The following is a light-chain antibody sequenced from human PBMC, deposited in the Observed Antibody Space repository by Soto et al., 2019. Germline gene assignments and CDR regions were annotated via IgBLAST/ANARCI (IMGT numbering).Light chain of an antibody. CDR2: DAS. CDR1: QTISSW. CDR3: HQYNSFPWT. V-gene: IGKV1-5*01. Sequence: TLSASVGDRVTITCRASQTISSWLARYQQKPGKAPKLLMYDASSLESGVPSRFSGSGSGTEFTLTISSLQPDDFSTYYCHQYNSFPWTFGQGTKVDIK. J-gene: IGKJ1*01.